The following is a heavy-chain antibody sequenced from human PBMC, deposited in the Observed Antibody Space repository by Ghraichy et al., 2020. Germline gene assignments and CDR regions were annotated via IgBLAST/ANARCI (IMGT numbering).Heavy chain of an antibody. CDR2: ITYDGTSE. CDR1: GFTFSTYA. V-gene: IGHV3-30-3*01. CDR3: ARPVIETTGDYYYAMAV. J-gene: IGHJ6*04. D-gene: IGHD3-16*02. Sequence: GGSLRLSCAASGFTFSTYAIHWVRQAPGKGLEWVALITYDGTSEYYSDSVKGRFTISRDNSKNTLYLQMNSLRAEDTAFYYCARPVIETTGDYYYAMAVWGKGTNVTVSS.